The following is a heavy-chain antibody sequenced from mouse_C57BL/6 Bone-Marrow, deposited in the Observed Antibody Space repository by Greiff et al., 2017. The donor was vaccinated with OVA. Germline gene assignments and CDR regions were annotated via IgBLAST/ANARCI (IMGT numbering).Heavy chain of an antibody. V-gene: IGHV7-3*01. CDR3: ARYWKGYAMDY. Sequence: EVMLVESGGGLVQPGGSLSLSCAASGFTFTDYYMSWVRQPPGKALEWLGFIRNKANGYTTEYSASVKGRFTISRDNSQSILYLQMNALRAEDSATYYCARYWKGYAMDYWGQGTSVTVSS. CDR2: IRNKANGYTT. CDR1: GFTFTDYY. J-gene: IGHJ4*01.